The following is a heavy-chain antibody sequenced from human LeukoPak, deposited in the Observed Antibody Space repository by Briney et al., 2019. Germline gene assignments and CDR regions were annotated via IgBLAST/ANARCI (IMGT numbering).Heavy chain of an antibody. D-gene: IGHD6-19*01. Sequence: SVTLSLTCTVSGGSISSSSYYWGWIRQPPGKGLEWIGSIYYSGSTYYNPSLKSRVTISVDTSKNQFSLKLSSVTAADTAVYYCARHAHSSGSCYFDYWGQGTLVTVSS. J-gene: IGHJ4*02. V-gene: IGHV4-39*01. CDR2: IYYSGST. CDR3: ARHAHSSGSCYFDY. CDR1: GGSISSSSYY.